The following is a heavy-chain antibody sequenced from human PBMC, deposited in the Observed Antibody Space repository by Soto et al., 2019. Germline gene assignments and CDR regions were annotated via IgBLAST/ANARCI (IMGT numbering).Heavy chain of an antibody. CDR2: MITIFGTT. V-gene: IGHV1-69*01. CDR1: GDTFKNCV. Sequence: QVQVVQSGVEVRRPGSSVKVSCKASGDTFKNCVISWVRQAPGQGLEWMGGMITIFGTTDFAQRFPGRLTITTGESTTTAYMELSRLRSEDTATYYCAAELGFGKLSVVWGQGTTVIVSS. D-gene: IGHD3-10*01. J-gene: IGHJ6*02. CDR3: AAELGFGKLSVV.